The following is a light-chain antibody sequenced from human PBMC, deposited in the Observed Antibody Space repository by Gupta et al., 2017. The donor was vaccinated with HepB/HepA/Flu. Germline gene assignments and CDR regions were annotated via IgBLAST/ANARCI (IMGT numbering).Light chain of an antibody. CDR3: HQSGNLPFT. J-gene: IGKJ3*01. Sequence: ETVLTQSPDSQSVTPKEKATITCRASQSIVNSLNWYQQKPEQPPKLLIKYASQSPPGVTSRFSGSGSGTDFTLTITSLEAEDAATYYCHQSGNLPFTFGPGTQVDIK. V-gene: IGKV6-21*01. CDR1: QSIVNS. CDR2: YAS.